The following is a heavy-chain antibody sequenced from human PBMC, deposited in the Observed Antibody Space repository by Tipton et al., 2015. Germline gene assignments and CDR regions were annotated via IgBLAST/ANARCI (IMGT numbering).Heavy chain of an antibody. V-gene: IGHV4-39*01. CDR1: GGSISSSSYY. Sequence: TLSLTCTVSGGSISSSSYYWAWIRQPPGKGLEWIGSLYFSGSTYYNPSLKSRVTISIDRFKNQFSLKLSSVTAADTAVYYCASPSLPHDMGDYYFQSCGQGSLVTVSS. D-gene: IGHD2-21*02. CDR2: LYFSGST. CDR3: ASPSLPHDMGDYYFQS. J-gene: IGHJ4*02.